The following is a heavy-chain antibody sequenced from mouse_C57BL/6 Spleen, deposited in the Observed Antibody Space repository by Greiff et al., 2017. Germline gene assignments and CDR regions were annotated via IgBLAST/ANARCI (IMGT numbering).Heavy chain of an antibody. CDR2: ISSGGDYI. CDR3: TRDDNYGAMDY. D-gene: IGHD1-1*01. CDR1: GFTFSSYA. Sequence: EVMLVESGEGLVKPGGSLKLSCAASGFTFSSYAMSWVRQTPEKRLEWVAYISSGGDYIYYADTVKGRFTISRDNARNTLYLQMSSLKSEDTAMYYCTRDDNYGAMDYWGQGTSVTVSS. J-gene: IGHJ4*01. V-gene: IGHV5-9-1*02.